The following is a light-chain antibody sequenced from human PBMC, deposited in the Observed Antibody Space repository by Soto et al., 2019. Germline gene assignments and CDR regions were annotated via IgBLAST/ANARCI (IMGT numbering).Light chain of an antibody. V-gene: IGKV3-11*01. CDR2: DAA. CDR1: QSVSTY. CDR3: QQRSNWPPWT. Sequence: EIVLTQSPATLSLSPGERATLSCRASQSVSTYLAWYQQRPGQAPRLLIYDAANRATGIPARFSRSGSGTDFTLTISSLGPEDFAVYYCQQRSNWPPWTFGQGTKVEIK. J-gene: IGKJ1*01.